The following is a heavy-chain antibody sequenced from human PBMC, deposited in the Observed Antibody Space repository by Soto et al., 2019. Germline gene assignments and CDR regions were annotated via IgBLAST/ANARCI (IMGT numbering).Heavy chain of an antibody. Sequence: SVKVSCKASGGTFSSYAISWVRQAPGQGLEWMGGIIPIFGTANYAQKFQGRVTITADESTSTAYMELSSLRSEDTAVYYCARVPMTGIAARLEVPGPFDYWGQGTLVTVSS. V-gene: IGHV1-69*13. D-gene: IGHD6-6*01. CDR1: GGTFSSYA. CDR3: ARVPMTGIAARLEVPGPFDY. CDR2: IIPIFGTA. J-gene: IGHJ4*02.